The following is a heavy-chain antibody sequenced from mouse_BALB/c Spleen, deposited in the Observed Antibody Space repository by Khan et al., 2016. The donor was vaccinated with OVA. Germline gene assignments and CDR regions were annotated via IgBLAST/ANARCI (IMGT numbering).Heavy chain of an antibody. Sequence: DLVKPGASVKLSCKASGYTFTSYWINWIKQRPGQGLEWIGRIVPGSDSTSYNEMFKTKASLTVDTSSSTAYLQLSSLSSEDSAVYFCARDNYYGRSCDAVDYWGQGTSVTVSA. D-gene: IGHD1-1*01. CDR1: GYTFTSYW. J-gene: IGHJ4*01. V-gene: IGHV1S41*01. CDR3: ARDNYYGRSCDAVDY. CDR2: IVPGSDST.